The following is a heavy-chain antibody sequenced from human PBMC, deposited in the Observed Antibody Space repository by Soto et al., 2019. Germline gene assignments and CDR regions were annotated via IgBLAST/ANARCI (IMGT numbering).Heavy chain of an antibody. Sequence: GGALRLSCVGSGLTLSKYGMQWVRQAPGKGLEWVAVISYDGSNQYYGDSVRGRFTISRDNSRNTLYLHLNTLRPEDTAVYFCARGAENQLLHRDYFYGMDVWGQGTTVTVSS. V-gene: IGHV3-30-3*01. D-gene: IGHD2-2*02. CDR2: ISYDGSNQ. J-gene: IGHJ6*02. CDR1: GLTLSKYG. CDR3: ARGAENQLLHRDYFYGMDV.